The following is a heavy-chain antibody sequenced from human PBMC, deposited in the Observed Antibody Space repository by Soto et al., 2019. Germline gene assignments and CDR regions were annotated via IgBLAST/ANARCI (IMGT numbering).Heavy chain of an antibody. Sequence: ASVKVSCKASGYTFTGYYMHWVRQAPGQGLEWMGWINPNSGGTNYAQKFQGRVTMTRDTSISTAYMELSRLRSDDTAVCYCARVAARLDSWFDPWGQGTLVTVSS. V-gene: IGHV1-2*02. CDR1: GYTFTGYY. D-gene: IGHD6-6*01. CDR3: ARVAARLDSWFDP. J-gene: IGHJ5*02. CDR2: INPNSGGT.